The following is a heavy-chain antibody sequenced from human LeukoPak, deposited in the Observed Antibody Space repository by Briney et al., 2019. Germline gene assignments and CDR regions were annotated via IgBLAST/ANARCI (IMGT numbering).Heavy chain of an antibody. D-gene: IGHD7-27*01. Sequence: SETLSLTCTVSGGSISSDNHYWSWIRQPPGKGLEWIGYIYYSGSTYYNPSLKSQITISVKTSNNQFSLKLSSVTAADTAVYYCASTQANWGSRNWFDPWGQGTLVTVSS. J-gene: IGHJ5*02. CDR2: IYYSGST. V-gene: IGHV4-30-4*01. CDR3: ASTQANWGSRNWFDP. CDR1: GGSISSDNHY.